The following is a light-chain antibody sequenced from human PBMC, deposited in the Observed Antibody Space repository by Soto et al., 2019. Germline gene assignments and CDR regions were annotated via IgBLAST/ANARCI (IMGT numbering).Light chain of an antibody. CDR2: GAS. Sequence: EIVLTQSPGTLSLSPGERATLSCRASQSVSSSYLAWYQQKPGQAPRLLIYGASSSATGIPDRFSGSGSGTDFTLTISRLEPEDFAVYFCQLYGSSPRTFGQGTKVEIK. J-gene: IGKJ1*01. CDR3: QLYGSSPRT. V-gene: IGKV3-20*01. CDR1: QSVSSSY.